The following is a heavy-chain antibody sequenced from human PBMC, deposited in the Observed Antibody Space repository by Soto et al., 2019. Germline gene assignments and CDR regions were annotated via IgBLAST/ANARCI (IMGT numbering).Heavy chain of an antibody. V-gene: IGHV4-4*07. CDR3: VRGESGYDRSPVFYYYYGMDV. J-gene: IGHJ6*02. CDR2: IYTSGST. D-gene: IGHD5-12*01. CDR1: GGSISSYY. Sequence: SETLSLTCTVSGGSISSYYWSWIRQPAGKGLEWIGRIYTSGSTNYNPSLKSRVTMSVDTSKNQFSLKLSSVTAADTAVYYCVRGESGYDRSPVFYYYYGMDVWGQGNTVTVSS.